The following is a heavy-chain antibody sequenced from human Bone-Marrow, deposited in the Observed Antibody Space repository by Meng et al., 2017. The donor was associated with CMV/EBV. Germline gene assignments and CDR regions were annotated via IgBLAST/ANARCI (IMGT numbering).Heavy chain of an antibody. Sequence: GESLKISCAASGFTFSSYGMHWVRQAPGKGLEWVSSISSSSSYIYYADSVKGRFTISRDNAKNSLYLQMNSLRAEDTAVYYCARDGYCSSTSCLYYYYYYGMDVWGQGTTVTVSS. CDR2: ISSSSSYI. CDR1: GFTFSSYG. J-gene: IGHJ6*02. CDR3: ARDGYCSSTSCLYYYYYYGMDV. V-gene: IGHV3-21*01. D-gene: IGHD2-2*01.